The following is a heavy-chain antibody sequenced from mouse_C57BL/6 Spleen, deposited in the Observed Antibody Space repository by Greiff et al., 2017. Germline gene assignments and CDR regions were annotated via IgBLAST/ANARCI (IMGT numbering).Heavy chain of an antibody. CDR2: IWSDGST. Sequence: QVQLKESGPGLVAPSQSLSITCTVSGFSLTSYGVHWVRQPPGKGLEWLVVIWSDGSTTYNAALKSRLSISKDNSKSQVFLKMNSLQTDDTAMYYCASLDSSGYWFAYWGQGTLVTVSA. CDR3: ASLDSSGYWFAY. D-gene: IGHD3-2*02. CDR1: GFSLTSYG. V-gene: IGHV2-6*03. J-gene: IGHJ3*01.